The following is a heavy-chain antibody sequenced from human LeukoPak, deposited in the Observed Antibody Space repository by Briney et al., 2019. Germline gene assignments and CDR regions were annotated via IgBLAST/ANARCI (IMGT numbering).Heavy chain of an antibody. V-gene: IGHV4-4*08. CDR2: ISPSGYT. Sequence: KTSETLSLTCIVSGGSISRSYWGWLRQPPGKGLEWIGYISPSGYTNYNPSLKSRVTISVDTSKNQVSLRLTSVTAADTAVYYCARPTRDRNYGDYDYWGQGTLVTVSS. CDR3: ARPTRDRNYGDYDY. D-gene: IGHD4-17*01. CDR1: GGSISRSY. J-gene: IGHJ4*02.